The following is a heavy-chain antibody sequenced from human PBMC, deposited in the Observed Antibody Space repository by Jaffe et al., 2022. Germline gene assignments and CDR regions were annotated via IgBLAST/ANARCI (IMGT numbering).Heavy chain of an antibody. CDR2: ISSSGSTI. CDR1: GFTFSSYE. J-gene: IGHJ4*02. D-gene: IGHD6-19*01. CDR3: ARARGEEWLVRFYFDY. Sequence: EVQLVESGGGLVQPGGSLRLSCAASGFTFSSYEMNWVRQAPGKGLEWVSYISSSGSTIYYADSVKGRFTISRDNAKNSLYLQMNSLRAEDTAVYYCARARGEEWLVRFYFDYWGQGTLVTVSS. V-gene: IGHV3-48*03.